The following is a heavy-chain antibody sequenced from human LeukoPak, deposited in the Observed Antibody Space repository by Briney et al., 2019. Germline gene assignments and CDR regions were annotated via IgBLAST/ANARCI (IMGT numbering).Heavy chain of an antibody. CDR2: INAGNGNT. Sequence: ASVKVSCKASGYTFTSYAMHWVRQAPGQRLEWMGWINAGNGNTKYSQKFQGRVTITRDTSASTAYMELSSLRSEDTAVYYCATGVGKVVVVVAATYNWFDPWGQGTLVTVSS. CDR3: ATGVGKVVVVVAATYNWFDP. V-gene: IGHV1-3*01. CDR1: GYTFTSYA. J-gene: IGHJ5*02. D-gene: IGHD2-15*01.